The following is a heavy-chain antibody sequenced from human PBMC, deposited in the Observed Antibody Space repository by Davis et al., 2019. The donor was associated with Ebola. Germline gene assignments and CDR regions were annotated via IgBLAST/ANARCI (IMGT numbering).Heavy chain of an antibody. J-gene: IGHJ3*02. Sequence: AASVKVSCKASGYPFTNYAMNWVRQAPGQGLEWMGWISTNTGNPMYDQGFTGRFVFSVDTSVSTAYLQISSLQAEDTAIYYSARNAPRVSSGWGEAFDIWGQGTMVTVSS. CDR1: GYPFTNYA. CDR3: ARNAPRVSSGWGEAFDI. CDR2: ISTNTGNP. V-gene: IGHV7-4-1*02. D-gene: IGHD6-19*01.